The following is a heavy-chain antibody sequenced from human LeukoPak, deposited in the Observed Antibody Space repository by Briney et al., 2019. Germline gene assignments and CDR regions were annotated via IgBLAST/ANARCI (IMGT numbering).Heavy chain of an antibody. CDR2: IKQDGSEK. D-gene: IGHD3-10*01. CDR3: ASRITMVRGVMGGEY. Sequence: GGSLRLSCAASGFTFSSYWMSWVRQAPGKGLEWVANIKQDGSEKYYVDSVKGRFTISRDNAKNSLYLQMNSLRAEDTAVYYCASRITMVRGVMGGEYWGRGTLVTVSS. V-gene: IGHV3-7*01. J-gene: IGHJ4*02. CDR1: GFTFSSYW.